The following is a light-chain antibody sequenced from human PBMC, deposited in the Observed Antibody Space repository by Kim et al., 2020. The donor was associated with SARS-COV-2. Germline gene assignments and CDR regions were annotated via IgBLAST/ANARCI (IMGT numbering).Light chain of an antibody. CDR1: PTVLNNS. J-gene: IGKJ5*01. V-gene: IGKV3-20*01. CDR3: QQYGSSPVIT. CDR2: GAS. Sequence: PGERATLSFRASPTVLNNSLAWYQHNPGQAPRLLTYGASSWPPAIPDRGSGSVSGTDFILTITRLETEDFALYYCQQYGSSPVITFGEGTRSGIK.